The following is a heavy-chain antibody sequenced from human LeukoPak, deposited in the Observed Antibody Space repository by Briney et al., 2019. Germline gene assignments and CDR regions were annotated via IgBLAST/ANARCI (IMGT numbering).Heavy chain of an antibody. CDR2: INPNSGGT. CDR1: GYTFTGYY. D-gene: IGHD2-2*02. Sequence: ASVKVSCKASGYTFTGYYIHWVRQAPGQGLEWMGWINPNSGGTNYAQKFQGRVTMTRDTSISTAYMELSRLRSDDTAVYYCARVAVCTSCYTEHFDYWGQGTLVTVSS. J-gene: IGHJ4*02. CDR3: ARVAVCTSCYTEHFDY. V-gene: IGHV1-2*02.